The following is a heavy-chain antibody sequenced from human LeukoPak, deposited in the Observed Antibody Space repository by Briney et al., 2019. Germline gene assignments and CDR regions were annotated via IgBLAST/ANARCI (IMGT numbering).Heavy chain of an antibody. J-gene: IGHJ3*02. CDR2: TYYRSKWYT. V-gene: IGHV6-1*01. CDR1: GDSFSSNSPA. CDR3: ARDGGEVFDI. D-gene: IGHD2-21*01. Sequence: SQTLSHTCAISGDSFSSNSPAWNWLRQSPSRGLEWLGRTYYRSKWYTDYAVSVKTRITINPDTSKNQFSLQLNSVTPEDTAVYYCARDGGEVFDIWGQGTMVTVSS.